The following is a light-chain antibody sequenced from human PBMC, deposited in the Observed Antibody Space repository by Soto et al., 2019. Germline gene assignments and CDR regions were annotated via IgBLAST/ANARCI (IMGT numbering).Light chain of an antibody. CDR3: QQLNGSPWT. V-gene: IGKV1-5*01. CDR2: GAS. CDR1: QSFSSG. J-gene: IGKJ1*01. Sequence: DIQMTQSPSTLSASVGDRVTITCRASQSFSSGLAWYQQKPGKAPKLLIYGASSLESGVPSRFSGSGSGTDYTLTIGSLQPEDFATYYCQQLNGSPWTFGQGTRVEIK.